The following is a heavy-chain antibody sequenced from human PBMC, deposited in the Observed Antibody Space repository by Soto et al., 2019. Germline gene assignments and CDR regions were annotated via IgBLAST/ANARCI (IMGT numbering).Heavy chain of an antibody. D-gene: IGHD6-13*01. CDR1: GFTFSSYG. CDR2: ISYDGSNK. Sequence: QVQLVESGGGVVQPGRSLRLSCAASGFTFSSYGMHWVRQAPGKGLEWVAVISYDGSNKYYADSVKGRFTISRDNSKNSRYLQMNSLRAEDTAVYYCAKHIAAAGTIQHWGQGTLVTVSS. V-gene: IGHV3-30*18. J-gene: IGHJ1*01. CDR3: AKHIAAAGTIQH.